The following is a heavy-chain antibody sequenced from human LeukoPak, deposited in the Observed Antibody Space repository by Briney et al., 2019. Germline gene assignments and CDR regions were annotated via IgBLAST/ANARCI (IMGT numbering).Heavy chain of an antibody. J-gene: IGHJ4*02. CDR2: ISTYSGST. Sequence: ASVKVSCKASGYTFTSYGISWVRQAPGQGLEWMGWISTYSGSTNYAQKLQGRVTMTTDTSTSTAYMELRSLRSDDTAVYYCARVLGSYYDSSGYYYTTNSFDYWGQGTLVTVSS. CDR3: ARVLGSYYDSSGYYYTTNSFDY. V-gene: IGHV1-18*01. D-gene: IGHD3-22*01. CDR1: GYTFTSYG.